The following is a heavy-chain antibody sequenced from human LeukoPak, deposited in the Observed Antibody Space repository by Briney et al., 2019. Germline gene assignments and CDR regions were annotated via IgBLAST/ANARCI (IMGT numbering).Heavy chain of an antibody. D-gene: IGHD3-22*01. CDR1: GLSVSSNY. CDR3: ARGTLGYHYDTSGYHDY. CDR2: IDNGGNT. Sequence: GGSLRLSCAASGLSVSSNYMSWVRQAPGKGLEWVSVIDNGGNTYYADSVKGRFTISRDNSKNTLYLQMNSLRAEDTAVYYCARGTLGYHYDTSGYHDYWGQGTLVTVSS. J-gene: IGHJ4*02. V-gene: IGHV3-53*01.